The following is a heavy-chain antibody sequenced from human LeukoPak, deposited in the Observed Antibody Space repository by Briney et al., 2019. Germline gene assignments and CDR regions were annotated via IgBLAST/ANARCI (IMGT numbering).Heavy chain of an antibody. CDR2: IYYSGST. CDR3: ARSGYGACFDY. D-gene: IGHD5-12*01. CDR1: GGSISSGDYY. Sequence: SQTLSLTCTVSGGSISSGDYYWSWIRQPPGKGLEWIGYIYYSGSTYYNPSLKSRFTISVDTSKNQFSLKLSFVTAADTAVYYCARSGYGACFDYWGQGTLVTVSS. V-gene: IGHV4-30-4*08. J-gene: IGHJ4*02.